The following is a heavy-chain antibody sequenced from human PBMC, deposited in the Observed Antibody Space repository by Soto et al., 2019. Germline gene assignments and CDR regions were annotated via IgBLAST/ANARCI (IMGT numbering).Heavy chain of an antibody. D-gene: IGHD5-18*01. V-gene: IGHV4-34*01. J-gene: IGHJ6*02. Sequence: PSETLSLTCAVYGGSFSGYYWNWIRQSPGKGLEWIGEITHSGSTNYSPSLEGRVTLSLDTSENQFSLKLTSVTAADTAVYYCARVGGYSYHLYGLDVWGQGTTVTVSS. CDR3: ARVGGYSYHLYGLDV. CDR2: ITHSGST. CDR1: GGSFSGYY.